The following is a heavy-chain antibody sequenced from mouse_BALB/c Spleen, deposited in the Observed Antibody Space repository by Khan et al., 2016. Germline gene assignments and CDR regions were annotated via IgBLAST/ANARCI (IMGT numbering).Heavy chain of an antibody. CDR1: GYTFTDYI. D-gene: IGHD1-1*01. V-gene: IGHV1-62-2*01. J-gene: IGHJ2*01. CDR2: FYLGSTSI. Sequence: QVQLQQSGAALVNPGASVKLSCKASGYTFTDYIIHWVNQRPGQGLEWIGLFYLGSTSIKNNENFKDKATLTADNSSSTVYMELSGLTSEDSAVYFCARHEITTGYDYWGQGTTLTVAS. CDR3: ARHEITTGYDY.